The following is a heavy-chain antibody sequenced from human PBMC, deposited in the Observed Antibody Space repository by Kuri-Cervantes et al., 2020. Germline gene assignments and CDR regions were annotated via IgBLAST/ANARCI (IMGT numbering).Heavy chain of an antibody. CDR3: AKGTGWDYYDSSGYSYFDY. V-gene: IGHV3-48*01. Sequence: GESLKISCAASGVTFSSYSMNWVRQAPGKGLEWVSYISSSSSTIYYADSVKGRFTISRDNAKNSLYLQMNSLRAEDTAVYYCAKGTGWDYYDSSGYSYFDYWGQGTLVTVSS. J-gene: IGHJ4*02. CDR1: GVTFSSYS. CDR2: ISSSSSTI. D-gene: IGHD3-22*01.